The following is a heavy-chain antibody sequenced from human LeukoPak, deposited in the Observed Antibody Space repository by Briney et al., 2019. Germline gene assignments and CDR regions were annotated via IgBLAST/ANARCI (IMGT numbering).Heavy chain of an antibody. CDR3: GRDLYSSGGLINY. J-gene: IGHJ4*02. V-gene: IGHV3-7*01. D-gene: IGHD5-18*01. Sequence: GGSLRLSCAVSGLTFSSHWMSWLCQAPGKGLEWVANIKQDGSEKYYVDSVKGRFTISRDNTKNSLYLQMNTLQAEDAAVYYCGRDLYSSGGLINYWGQGTLVTVSS. CDR2: IKQDGSEK. CDR1: GLTFSSHW.